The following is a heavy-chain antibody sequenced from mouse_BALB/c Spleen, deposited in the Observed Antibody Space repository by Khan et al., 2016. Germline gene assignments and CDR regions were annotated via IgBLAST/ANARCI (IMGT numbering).Heavy chain of an antibody. CDR3: ARGGTTARFAY. Sequence: QVQLKQSGVELMKPGASVKISCKATGYTFSSYWIEWVKQRPGHGLEWIGEILPGSGSTNYNEKFKGKATFTADTSSNTAYMQLSSLTSEDSAVXYCARGGTTARFAYWGQGTLVTVSA. CDR2: ILPGSGST. CDR1: GYTFSSYW. D-gene: IGHD1-2*01. J-gene: IGHJ3*01. V-gene: IGHV1-9*01.